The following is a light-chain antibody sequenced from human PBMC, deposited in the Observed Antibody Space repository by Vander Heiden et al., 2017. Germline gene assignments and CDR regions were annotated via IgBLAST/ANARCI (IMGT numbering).Light chain of an antibody. CDR3: EAWNSSSYV. Sequence: SSQLTQPPSVSVSAGQTGSITCAGDKWGEKYACWYQQKAGQPPVLVIHQDTKRPAGTPGRFSGSNAENTAMLTIRGTQTMEDADYYREAWNSSSYVFGTGTKVTVL. CDR1: KWGEKY. J-gene: IGLJ1*01. CDR2: QDT. V-gene: IGLV3-1*01.